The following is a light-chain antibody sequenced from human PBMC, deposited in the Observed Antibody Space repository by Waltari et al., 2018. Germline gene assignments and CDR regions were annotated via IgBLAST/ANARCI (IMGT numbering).Light chain of an antibody. Sequence: DIQMTQSPSSLSASVGDRVTITCRASPSISSYLNWYQQKPGKAPKILIDAASSLQSGVPSRFSGSGSGTDFTLTISSLQTEDFATYYCQQSYSLYTFGQGTKLEIK. CDR1: PSISSY. CDR3: QQSYSLYT. J-gene: IGKJ2*01. CDR2: AAS. V-gene: IGKV1-39*01.